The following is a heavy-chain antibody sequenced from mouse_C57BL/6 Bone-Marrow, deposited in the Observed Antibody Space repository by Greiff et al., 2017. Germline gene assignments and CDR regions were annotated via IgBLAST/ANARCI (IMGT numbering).Heavy chain of an antibody. D-gene: IGHD2-4*01. J-gene: IGHJ2*01. Sequence: QIQLQQSGAELARPGASVKLSCKASGYTFTSYGISWVKQRTGQGLEWIGEIYPRSGNTYYNEKFKGKATLTADKSSSTAYMELRSLTSEDYAVYFCARGYYDYGGDYFDYWGQGTTLTVSS. CDR3: ARGYYDYGGDYFDY. CDR2: IYPRSGNT. V-gene: IGHV1-81*01. CDR1: GYTFTSYG.